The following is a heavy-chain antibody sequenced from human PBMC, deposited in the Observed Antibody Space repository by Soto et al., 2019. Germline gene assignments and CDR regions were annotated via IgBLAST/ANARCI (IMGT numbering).Heavy chain of an antibody. D-gene: IGHD3-9*01. J-gene: IGHJ4*02. CDR3: ARELRYFDWLLLPLGY. V-gene: IGHV1-69*13. CDR1: GGTFSSYA. CDR2: IIPILGTA. Sequence: GASVKVSCKASGGTFSSYAISWVRQAPGQGLEWMGGIIPILGTANYAQKFQGRITITADESTSTAYMELSSLRSEDTAVYYCARELRYFDWLLLPLGYWGQGTLVTVSS.